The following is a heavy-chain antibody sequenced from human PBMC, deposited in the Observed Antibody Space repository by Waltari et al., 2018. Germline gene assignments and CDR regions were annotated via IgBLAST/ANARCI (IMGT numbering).Heavy chain of an antibody. V-gene: IGHV3-30*18. Sequence: QVQLVESGGGVVQPGRSLRLSCAASGFTFTNYGMHWVRQAPGKGLEWVALMSFDGNNEYYADTVKGRFTISRDTSKNTLYLQRNSLRPEDTAMYYCAKDPPTHWSLDSWGQGTLVTVSS. D-gene: IGHD1-1*01. CDR3: AKDPPTHWSLDS. CDR2: MSFDGNNE. CDR1: GFTFTNYG. J-gene: IGHJ4*02.